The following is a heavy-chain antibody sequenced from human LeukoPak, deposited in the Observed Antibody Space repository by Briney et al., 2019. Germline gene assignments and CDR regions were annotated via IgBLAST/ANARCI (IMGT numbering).Heavy chain of an antibody. V-gene: IGHV1-24*01. CDR2: FDPEDGET. J-gene: IGHJ4*02. CDR3: ANDLNGFFVRGGQAKN. D-gene: IGHD3-10*02. CDR1: GYTLTELS. Sequence: ASVKVSCKVSGYTLTELSMHWVRQAPGKGLEWMGGFDPEDGETIYAQKFQGRVTMTEDTSTDTAYMELSSLRSEDTAVYYCANDLNGFFVRGGQAKNWGQGNLVNVSS.